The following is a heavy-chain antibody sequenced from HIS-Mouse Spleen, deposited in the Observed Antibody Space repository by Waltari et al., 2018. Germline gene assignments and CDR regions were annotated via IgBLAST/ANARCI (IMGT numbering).Heavy chain of an antibody. CDR1: GGSISSSSYY. J-gene: IGHJ2*01. Sequence: QLQLQESGPGLVKPSETLSLTCTVSGGSISSSSYYWGWIRQPPGKGLEWIGSIYYSGSTYNNPSLKGRVTISVDTSKNQCSLSLSSVTAADTAVYYCAREIPYSSSWYDWYFDLWGRCTLVTVSS. D-gene: IGHD6-13*01. CDR2: IYYSGST. CDR3: AREIPYSSSWYDWYFDL. V-gene: IGHV4-39*07.